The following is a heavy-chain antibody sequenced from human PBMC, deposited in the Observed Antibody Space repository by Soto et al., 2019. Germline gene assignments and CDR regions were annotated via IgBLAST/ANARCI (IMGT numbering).Heavy chain of an antibody. CDR2: VFHSGSS. Sequence: SETLSLTCTVSGASVTGFYWSWIRQPPGKGLEWIGYVFHSGSSNYNPSLKSRVTISVDTSKNQFSLKLSSVTAADTAVYYCASQDERHYYFDYWGQGTLVTVSS. CDR1: GASVTGFY. J-gene: IGHJ4*02. V-gene: IGHV4-4*08. CDR3: ASQDERHYYFDY.